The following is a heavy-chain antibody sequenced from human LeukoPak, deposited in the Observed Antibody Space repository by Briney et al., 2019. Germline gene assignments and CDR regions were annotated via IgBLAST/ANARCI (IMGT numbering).Heavy chain of an antibody. J-gene: IGHJ4*02. CDR2: IIPIFGTA. CDR1: GGTFSSYA. CDR3: AREGYYYGSGSYPYGY. Sequence: SVKVSCKASGGTFSSYAISWVRQAPGQGLEWMGGIIPIFGTANYSQKFQGRVTITADESTSTAYMELSSLRSEDTAVYYCAREGYYYGSGSYPYGYWGQGTLVTVSS. D-gene: IGHD3-10*01. V-gene: IGHV1-69*13.